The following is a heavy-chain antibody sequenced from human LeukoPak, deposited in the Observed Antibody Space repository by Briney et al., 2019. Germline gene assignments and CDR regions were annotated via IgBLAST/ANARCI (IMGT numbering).Heavy chain of an antibody. Sequence: GTSLRLSCAASGFTFTSYGMHWVRQAPGKGLEWVAVLWYDGSNKYYADSVKGRFTISRDTYKNTLYLQMSDLRAEDTAVYYCAREGRYSSGWHNWYFDLGGRGTLGSVS. J-gene: IGHJ2*01. CDR3: AREGRYSSGWHNWYFDL. CDR1: GFTFTSYG. V-gene: IGHV3-33*08. D-gene: IGHD6-19*01. CDR2: LWYDGSNK.